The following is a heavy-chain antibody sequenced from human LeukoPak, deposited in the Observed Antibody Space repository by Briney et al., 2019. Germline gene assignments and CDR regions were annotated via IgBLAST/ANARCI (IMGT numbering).Heavy chain of an antibody. D-gene: IGHD3-10*01. J-gene: IGHJ5*02. CDR3: ARGYGDWFDP. CDR2: INSDGSST. CDR1: GFNFSSYW. V-gene: IGHV3-74*01. Sequence: GGSLRLSCAASGFNFSSYWMHWVRQAPGKGLVWVSRINSDGSSTAYADSVKGRFSISRDNAKNTLYLQMNSLRAEDTAVYYCARGYGDWFDPWGQGTLVTVSS.